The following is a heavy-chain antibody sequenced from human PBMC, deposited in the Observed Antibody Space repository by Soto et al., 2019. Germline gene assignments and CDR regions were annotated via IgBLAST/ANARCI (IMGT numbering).Heavy chain of an antibody. Sequence: VKVSCKASGYTFSDYYIHWVRQAPGQGLEWMGWINPNSGGTKYAPKFQGGVTMTRDTSITTAYMELSRLRSGDTAVYYCAREPATAKPEGVDFWGQGALVTVSS. J-gene: IGHJ4*02. V-gene: IGHV1-2*02. CDR3: AREPATAKPEGVDF. D-gene: IGHD1-1*01. CDR2: INPNSGGT. CDR1: GYTFSDYY.